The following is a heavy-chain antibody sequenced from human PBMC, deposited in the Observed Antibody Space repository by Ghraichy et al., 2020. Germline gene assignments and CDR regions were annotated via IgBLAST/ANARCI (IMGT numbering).Heavy chain of an antibody. CDR3: ARDASVTGTACRLDS. CDR1: GFTFNRFA. D-gene: IGHD1-14*01. CDR2: MSGTGTKT. Sequence: GGSLRLSCAASGFTFNRFAMTWVRQAPGQGLQWVSTMSGTGTKTSYADSVKGRFTISRDISMNTVYLQMNSLRAEDTAVYYCARDASVTGTACRLDSWGPGTLVTVSS. J-gene: IGHJ4*02. V-gene: IGHV3-23*01.